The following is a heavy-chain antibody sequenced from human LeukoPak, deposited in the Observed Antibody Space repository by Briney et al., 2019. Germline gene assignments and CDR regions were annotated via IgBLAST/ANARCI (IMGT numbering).Heavy chain of an antibody. CDR2: FYSGGST. D-gene: IGHD6-19*01. CDR3: ARGSDSSGWYSSFDY. J-gene: IGHJ4*02. Sequence: GGSLRLSCAASGFTVSDNYMSWVRQAPGKGLEWVSVFYSGGSTSYADSVKGRFTISRDNAKNTLYLQMNSLRAEDTAVYYCARGSDSSGWYSSFDYWGQGTLVTVSS. V-gene: IGHV3-66*01. CDR1: GFTVSDNY.